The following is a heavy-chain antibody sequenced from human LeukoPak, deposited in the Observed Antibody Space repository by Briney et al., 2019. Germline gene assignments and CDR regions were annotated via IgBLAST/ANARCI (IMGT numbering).Heavy chain of an antibody. D-gene: IGHD3-10*01. CDR3: ARVHYGSGSYHDFDY. V-gene: IGHV4-4*07. Sequence: SETLSLTCTVSGGSISSYYWSWIRQPAGKGLEWIGRIYASGSTNYNPSLKSRVTMSVDTSKNQFSLKLSSVTAADTAVYYCARVHYGSGSYHDFDYWGQGTLVTVSS. J-gene: IGHJ4*02. CDR1: GGSISSYY. CDR2: IYASGST.